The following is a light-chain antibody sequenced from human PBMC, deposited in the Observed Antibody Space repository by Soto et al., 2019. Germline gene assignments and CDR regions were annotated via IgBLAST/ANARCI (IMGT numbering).Light chain of an antibody. Sequence: IEMTQSPLSLPVTPGEPASISCRSSQSLLHSNGYNYLDWYLQKPGQSPQLLIYLGSNRASGVPDRFSGSGSGTDFTLKISRVEAEDVGVYYCMQALQTPPFTFGPGTKVDIK. CDR1: QSLLHSNGYNY. CDR2: LGS. J-gene: IGKJ3*01. V-gene: IGKV2-28*01. CDR3: MQALQTPPFT.